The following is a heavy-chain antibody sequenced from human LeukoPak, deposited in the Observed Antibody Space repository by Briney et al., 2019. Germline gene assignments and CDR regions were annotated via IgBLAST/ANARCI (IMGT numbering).Heavy chain of an antibody. Sequence: SETLSLTCTVSGGSISSYYWSWIRQPPEKGLEWIGYIYYSGSTNYNPSLKSRVTISVDTSKNQFSLKLSSVTAADTAVYYCARVRGFLEWLEVDYWGQGTLVTVSS. CDR1: GGSISSYY. V-gene: IGHV4-59*01. CDR2: IYYSGST. CDR3: ARVRGFLEWLEVDY. J-gene: IGHJ4*02. D-gene: IGHD3-3*01.